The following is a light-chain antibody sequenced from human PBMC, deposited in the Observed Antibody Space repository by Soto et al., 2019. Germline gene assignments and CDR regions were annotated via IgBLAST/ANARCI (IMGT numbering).Light chain of an antibody. Sequence: DIQMTQTPSTRSASVGDRVTMTCRASQSISNSLAWYQQKPGKAPKLLIYRASALQSGVPSRFSGSGSGTEFTLTIDSLQPDDFATFYCQQYYTYPLTFGGGTRVDIK. V-gene: IGKV1-5*03. CDR1: QSISNS. CDR3: QQYYTYPLT. CDR2: RAS. J-gene: IGKJ4*01.